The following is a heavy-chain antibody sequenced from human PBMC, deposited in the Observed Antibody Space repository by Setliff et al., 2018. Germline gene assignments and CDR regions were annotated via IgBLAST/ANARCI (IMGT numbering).Heavy chain of an antibody. J-gene: IGHJ4*02. Sequence: GGSLRLSCAASGFTFSSYTMNWVRQAPGKGLEWVSSISSSSSFIYYADSVKGRFTISRDNAKNSLYLQMSSLRVEDTAVYYCSRDLQGSGDYVVDYWGQGTLVTVSS. V-gene: IGHV3-21*01. D-gene: IGHD4-17*01. CDR2: ISSSSSFI. CDR1: GFTFSSYT. CDR3: SRDLQGSGDYVVDY.